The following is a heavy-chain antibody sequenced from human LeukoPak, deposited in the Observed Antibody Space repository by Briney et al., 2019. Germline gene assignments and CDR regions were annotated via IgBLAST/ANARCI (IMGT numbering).Heavy chain of an antibody. CDR3: ARVSTIFGVVIHDAFDI. Sequence: GASVKVSCKASGYTFTSYDINWVRQATGQGLEWMGWMNPNSGNTGFAQKFQGRVTMTRDTSTSTVYMELSSLRSEDTAVYYCARVSTIFGVVIHDAFDIWGQGTMVTVSS. CDR2: MNPNSGNT. CDR1: GYTFTSYD. J-gene: IGHJ3*02. V-gene: IGHV1-8*01. D-gene: IGHD3-3*01.